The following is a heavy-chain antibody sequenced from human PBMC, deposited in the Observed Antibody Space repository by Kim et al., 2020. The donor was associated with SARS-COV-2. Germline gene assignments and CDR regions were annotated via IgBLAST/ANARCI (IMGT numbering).Heavy chain of an antibody. J-gene: IGHJ6*01. Sequence: GGSLRLSCAASGFTFNDYAMHWVRQAPGKGLEWVSGISWNSGSIGYADSVKGRFTISRDNAKNSLFLQMNSLRAEDTALYYCAKAGYYDYVLGSYRCDY. V-gene: IGHV3-9*01. D-gene: IGHD3-16*02. CDR3: AKAGYYDYVLGSYRCDY. CDR2: ISWNSGSI. CDR1: GFTFNDYA.